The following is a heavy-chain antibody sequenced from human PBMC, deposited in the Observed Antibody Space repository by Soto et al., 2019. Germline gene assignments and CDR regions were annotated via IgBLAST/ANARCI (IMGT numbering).Heavy chain of an antibody. CDR3: TIDTFGPRDD. D-gene: IGHD3-16*01. CDR2: INPDGSST. V-gene: IGHV3-74*01. CDR1: GFTFSSYW. Sequence: HPGGSLRLSCAASGFTFSSYWMHWVRQAPGKGLVWVSRINPDGSSTSYADSVKGRFTISRDNAKSTLFLQMNSLRAEDTAVYYCTIDTFGPRDDWGQGTLVTVSS. J-gene: IGHJ4*02.